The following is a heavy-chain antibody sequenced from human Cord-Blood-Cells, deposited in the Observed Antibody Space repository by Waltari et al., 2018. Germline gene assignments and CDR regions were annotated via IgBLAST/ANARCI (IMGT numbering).Heavy chain of an antibody. V-gene: IGHV3-48*03. CDR2: ISSSGSTI. CDR1: GFTFSSYE. Sequence: EVQLVESGGGLVQPGGSLRLSCAASGFTFSSYEMNWVRQAPGKGLEGVSYISSSGSTIYYADSVKGRFTISRDNAKNSLYLQMNSLRAEDTAVYYCARVGDGGDWDYWGQGTLVTVSS. D-gene: IGHD1-26*01. J-gene: IGHJ4*02. CDR3: ARVGDGGDWDY.